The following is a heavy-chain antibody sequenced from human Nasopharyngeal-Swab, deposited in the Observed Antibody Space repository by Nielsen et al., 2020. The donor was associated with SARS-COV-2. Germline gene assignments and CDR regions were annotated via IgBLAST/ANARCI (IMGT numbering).Heavy chain of an antibody. Sequence: WIRQPPGKGLEWLGEIYHSGSTNYNPSLKSRVTISVDKSKNQFSLKLSSVTAADTAVYYCARGYQRGYSGYDLYYYYYYMDVWGKGTTVTVSS. CDR3: ARGYQRGYSGYDLYYYYYYMDV. CDR2: IYHSGST. J-gene: IGHJ6*03. D-gene: IGHD5-12*01. V-gene: IGHV4-4*02.